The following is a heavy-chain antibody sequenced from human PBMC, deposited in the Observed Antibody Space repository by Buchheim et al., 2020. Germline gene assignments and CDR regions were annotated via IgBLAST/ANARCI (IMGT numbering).Heavy chain of an antibody. J-gene: IGHJ4*02. Sequence: QVQMQESGPGLVKPSGTLSLTCTVSGDSVSNDNWWSWVRQSPEKGLEWIGEIYHTGDKNYNPSLKGRVTISVDKSKNQFSLNLNSVTAADTAVYFCVRNGWYSIDYWGQGTL. CDR2: IYHTGDK. CDR3: VRNGWYSIDY. D-gene: IGHD6-19*01. CDR1: GDSVSNDNW. V-gene: IGHV4-4*02.